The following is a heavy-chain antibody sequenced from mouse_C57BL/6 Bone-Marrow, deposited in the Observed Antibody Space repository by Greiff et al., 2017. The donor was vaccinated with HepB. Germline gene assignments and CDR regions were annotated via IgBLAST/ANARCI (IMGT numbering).Heavy chain of an antibody. J-gene: IGHJ2*01. V-gene: IGHV1-69*01. CDR2: IDPSDSYT. CDR3: ARSGFPDY. CDR1: GYTFTSYW. Sequence: QVQLQQPGAELVMPGASVKLSCKASGYTFTSYWMHWVKQRPGQGLEWIGEIDPSDSYTNYNQKFKDKSTLTVDKSSSTAYMQLSSLTSEDSAVYYCARSGFPDYWGQGTTLTVSS.